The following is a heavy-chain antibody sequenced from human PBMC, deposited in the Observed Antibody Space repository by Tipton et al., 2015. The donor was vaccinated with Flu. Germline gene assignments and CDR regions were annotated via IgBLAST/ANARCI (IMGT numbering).Heavy chain of an antibody. Sequence: TLSLTCAVSGYSISSGYYWGWIRQPPGKGLEWIGSIYHSGSTYYNPSLKSRVTISVDTSKNQFSLKLSSVTAADTAVYYCARGDSSGYFQGYWGQGTLVTVSS. J-gene: IGHJ4*02. CDR1: GYSISSGYY. V-gene: IGHV4-38-2*01. CDR2: IYHSGST. D-gene: IGHD3-22*01. CDR3: ARGDSSGYFQGY.